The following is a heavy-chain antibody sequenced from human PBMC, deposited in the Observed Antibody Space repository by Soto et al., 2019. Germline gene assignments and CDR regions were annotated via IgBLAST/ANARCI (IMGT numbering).Heavy chain of an antibody. Sequence: QVQLQESGPGLVKPSETLSLTCAVSGGSISISNWWRWVRQTPGKGLGWSGQIHHRGSTNYSPSLTSRVTISVDKSKTQFSLKMNSVTAADTAVYYCARGGYYFYMAVWGKGTTVTVSS. CDR1: GGSISISNW. CDR2: IHHRGST. J-gene: IGHJ6*03. CDR3: ARGGYYFYMAV. D-gene: IGHD1-26*01. V-gene: IGHV4-4*02.